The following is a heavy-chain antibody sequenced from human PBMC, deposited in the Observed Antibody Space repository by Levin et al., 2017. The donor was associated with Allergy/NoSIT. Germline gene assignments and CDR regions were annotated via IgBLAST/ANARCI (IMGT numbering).Heavy chain of an antibody. J-gene: IGHJ4*02. CDR2: ISGSGGST. D-gene: IGHD6-19*01. V-gene: IGHV3-23*01. CDR3: AKGDGLAVAGTVGVYYFDY. Sequence: GGSLRLSCAASGFTFSSYAMSWVRQAPGKGLEWVSAISGSGGSTYYADSVKGRFTISRDNSKNTLYLQMNSLRAEDTAVYYCAKGDGLAVAGTVGVYYFDYWGQGTLVTVSS. CDR1: GFTFSSYA.